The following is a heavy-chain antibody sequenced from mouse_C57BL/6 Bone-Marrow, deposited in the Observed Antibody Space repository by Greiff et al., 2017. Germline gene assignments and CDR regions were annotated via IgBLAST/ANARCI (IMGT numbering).Heavy chain of an antibody. J-gene: IGHJ2*01. V-gene: IGHV14-4*01. CDR2: IDPENGDT. Sequence: VQLQQSGAELVRPGASVKLSCTASGFNIKDDYMHWVKQRPEQGLEWIGWIDPENGDTEYASKFQGKATITADTSSNTAYLQLSSLTSEDTAVYYCTTGIYYDYDEGDYWGQGTTLTVSS. CDR3: TTGIYYDYDEGDY. D-gene: IGHD2-4*01. CDR1: GFNIKDDY.